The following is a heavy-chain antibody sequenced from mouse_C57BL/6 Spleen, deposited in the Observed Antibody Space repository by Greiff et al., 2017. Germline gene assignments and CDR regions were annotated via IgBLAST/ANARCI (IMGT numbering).Heavy chain of an antibody. D-gene: IGHD4-1*01. J-gene: IGHJ4*01. V-gene: IGHV1-64*01. Sequence: VKLQQPGAELVKPGASVKLSCKASGYTFTSYWMHWVKQRPGQGLEWIGMIHPNSGSTNYNEKFKSKATLTVDKSSSTAYMQLSSLTSEASAVYYCARVNWEGYYAMDYWGQGTSVTVSS. CDR3: ARVNWEGYYAMDY. CDR1: GYTFTSYW. CDR2: IHPNSGST.